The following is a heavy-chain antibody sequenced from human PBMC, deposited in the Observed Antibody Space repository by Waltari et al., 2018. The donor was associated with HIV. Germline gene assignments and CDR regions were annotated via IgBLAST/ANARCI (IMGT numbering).Heavy chain of an antibody. D-gene: IGHD5-12*01. V-gene: IGHV4-59*01. J-gene: IGHJ2*01. CDR2: ISYSGST. CDR1: GVSISRYY. Sequence: QVQLQESGPGLVKPSETLSLTCIVPGVSISRYYWSWIRQPPGRGLEWIGYISYSGSTNYNPSLKSRVTISVDTSKNQFSLRLTSVTPADTAVYYCARTEYSGYDLYWYFDLWGRGTLVTVSS. CDR3: ARTEYSGYDLYWYFDL.